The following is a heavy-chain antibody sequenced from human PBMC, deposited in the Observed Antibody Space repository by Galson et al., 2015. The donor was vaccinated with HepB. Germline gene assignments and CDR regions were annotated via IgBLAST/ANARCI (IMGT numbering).Heavy chain of an antibody. D-gene: IGHD4-17*01. CDR1: GFTVSSNY. CDR3: ARGRRVTTFFDY. J-gene: IGHJ4*02. V-gene: IGHV3-53*01. Sequence: SLRLSCAASGFTVSSNYMSWVRQAPGKGLEWVSVIYGGGSTYYADSVKGRFTISRDNSKNTLYLQMNSLRAEDTAVYYCARGRRVTTFFDYWGQGTLVTVSS. CDR2: IYGGGST.